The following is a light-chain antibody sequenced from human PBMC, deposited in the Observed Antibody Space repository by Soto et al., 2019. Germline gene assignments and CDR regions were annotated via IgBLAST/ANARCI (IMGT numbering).Light chain of an antibody. CDR3: QHYGRLLWT. Sequence: EIVLTQSPSTLSLSPGERATLSGRASQSVSSSYLAWYQQKPGQAPRLLVNGVFSRATGIPDRFSGSGSGTDFTLTISRLQPVDFAVYYCQHYGRLLWTFGQGTKVEVK. CDR1: QSVSSSY. J-gene: IGKJ1*01. CDR2: GVF. V-gene: IGKV3-20*01.